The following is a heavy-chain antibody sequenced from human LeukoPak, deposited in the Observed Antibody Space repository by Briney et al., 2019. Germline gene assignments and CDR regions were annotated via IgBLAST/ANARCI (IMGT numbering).Heavy chain of an antibody. D-gene: IGHD3-16*02. CDR3: TTGELSAFDY. J-gene: IGHJ4*02. CDR2: IRYDGSNK. V-gene: IGHV3-30*02. CDR1: GFTFSSYG. Sequence: GGSLRLSCAASGFTFSSYGMHWVRQAPGKGLEWVAFIRYDGSNKYYADSVKGRFTISRDNSKNTLYLQMNSLRAEDTAVYYCTTGELSAFDYWGQGTLVTVSS.